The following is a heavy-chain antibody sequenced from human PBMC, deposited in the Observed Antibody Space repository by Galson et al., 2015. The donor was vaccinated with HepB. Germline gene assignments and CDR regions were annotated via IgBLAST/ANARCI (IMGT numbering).Heavy chain of an antibody. V-gene: IGHV3-73*01. CDR1: GFTFSGSA. D-gene: IGHD6-13*01. J-gene: IGHJ3*02. CDR2: IRSKANSYAT. Sequence: SLRLSCAASGFTFSGSAMHWVRQASGKGLEWVGRIRSKANSYATAHAASVKGRFTIPRDDSKNTAYLQMNSLKTEDTAVYYCTRSPSISSSWRGDDAFDIWGQGTMVTVSS. CDR3: TRSPSISSSWRGDDAFDI.